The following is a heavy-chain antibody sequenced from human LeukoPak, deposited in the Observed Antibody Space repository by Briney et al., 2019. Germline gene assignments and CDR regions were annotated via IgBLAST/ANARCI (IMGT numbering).Heavy chain of an antibody. CDR3: ARASIFGVVNGMDV. Sequence: GGSLRLSCAASGFTVSSNYMSWVRQAPGKGLEWVSVIYSGGSTYYADSVKGRFTISRDNSKNTLYLQMNSLRAEDTAVYYCARASIFGVVNGMDVWGQGTTVTVSS. D-gene: IGHD3-3*01. J-gene: IGHJ6*02. V-gene: IGHV3-53*01. CDR2: IYSGGST. CDR1: GFTVSSNY.